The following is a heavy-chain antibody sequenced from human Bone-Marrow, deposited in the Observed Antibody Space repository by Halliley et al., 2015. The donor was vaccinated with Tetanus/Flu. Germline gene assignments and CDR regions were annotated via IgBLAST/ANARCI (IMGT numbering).Heavy chain of an antibody. D-gene: IGHD6-19*01. J-gene: IGHJ4*02. V-gene: IGHV5-51*03. CDR1: GYSFTNYW. CDR3: ARPELGRYSSGRPY. Sequence: QLVQSGAEVKKPGESLKISCKGSGYSFTNYWIGWVRQMPGKGLEWMGIIYPGDSDTRYSPSFQGQVTMSVDESISTAFLQWSSLKASDTAMYYCARPELGRYSSGRPYWGQGTLVPVSS. CDR2: IYPGDSDT.